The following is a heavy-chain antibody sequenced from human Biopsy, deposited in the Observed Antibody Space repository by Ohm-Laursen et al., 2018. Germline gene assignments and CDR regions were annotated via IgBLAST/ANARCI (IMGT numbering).Heavy chain of an antibody. Sequence: SETLSLTCTVSGGSISSHYWTWIRQPAGKGLEWIGHIYSSGSTNYYPSLKSQVTMSVDTSKNQFSLKLSSVTAADTAVYFCARQYYGSGMLSYFDLWGRGTLVTVSS. CDR3: ARQYYGSGMLSYFDL. V-gene: IGHV4-4*07. J-gene: IGHJ2*01. CDR2: IYSSGST. D-gene: IGHD3-10*01. CDR1: GGSISSHY.